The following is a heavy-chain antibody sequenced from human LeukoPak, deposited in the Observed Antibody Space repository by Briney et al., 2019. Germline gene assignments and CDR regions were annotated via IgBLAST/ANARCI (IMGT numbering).Heavy chain of an antibody. CDR1: GFTFSAYA. D-gene: IGHD7-27*01. Sequence: GGSLRLSCSASGFTFSAYAMYWVRQAPGKGLEYVSGISKDGSRSFYADSVKGRFTISRDNSKNTLYLQMSSLRAEDTALYYCVKITSVTGGDCWGQGTRLTVSS. V-gene: IGHV3-64D*09. J-gene: IGHJ4*02. CDR2: ISKDGSRS. CDR3: VKITSVTGGDC.